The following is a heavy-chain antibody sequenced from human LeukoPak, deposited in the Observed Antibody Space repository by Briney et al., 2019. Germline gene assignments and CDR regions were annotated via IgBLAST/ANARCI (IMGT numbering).Heavy chain of an antibody. D-gene: IGHD3-16*02. Sequence: PSETLSLTCTVSDGSVSSGSHYWSWIRQPPGKGLEWIGYVYYNGNTNYNPPLKRRVTVSVDTSKNQFSLKLNSVTAADTAIYYCARGLRATYDYAWGSYRPEGAFEMWGQGTMVTVSS. CDR2: VYYNGNT. CDR1: DGSVSSGSHY. V-gene: IGHV4-61*01. CDR3: ARGLRATYDYAWGSYRPEGAFEM. J-gene: IGHJ3*02.